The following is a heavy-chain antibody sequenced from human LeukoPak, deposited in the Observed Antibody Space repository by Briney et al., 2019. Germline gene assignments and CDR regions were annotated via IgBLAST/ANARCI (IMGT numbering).Heavy chain of an antibody. Sequence: SQTLSLTCTVSGGSISSGGYYWNWIRQHPGKGLEWIRYIYNSGSTYYNPSLKSRSTISLDTSKNQISLKLSSVIAADTAVYYCARGHCTNGVCSSDYFDYWGQGTLVTVSS. J-gene: IGHJ4*02. CDR2: IYNSGST. D-gene: IGHD2-8*01. CDR1: GGSISSGGYY. CDR3: ARGHCTNGVCSSDYFDY. V-gene: IGHV4-31*03.